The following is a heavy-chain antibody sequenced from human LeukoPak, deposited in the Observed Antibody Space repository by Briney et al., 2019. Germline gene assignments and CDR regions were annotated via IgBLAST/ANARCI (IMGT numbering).Heavy chain of an antibody. V-gene: IGHV4-34*01. CDR2: INHSGST. CDR1: GGSFSGYY. Sequence: SETLSLTCAVYGGSFSGYYWSWIRQPPGKGLEWIGEINHSGSTNYNPSLKSRVTISVDTSKNQFSLKLSSVTAADTAVYYCARVDSGSYSGDYWGRGTLVTVSS. CDR3: ARVDSGSYSGDY. J-gene: IGHJ4*02. D-gene: IGHD1-26*01.